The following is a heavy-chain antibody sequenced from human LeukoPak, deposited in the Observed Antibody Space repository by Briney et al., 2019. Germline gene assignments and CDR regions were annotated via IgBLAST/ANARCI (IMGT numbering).Heavy chain of an antibody. CDR1: GNSISSGDNY. CDR3: ARASYSYDINGWVPFDY. D-gene: IGHD3-22*01. J-gene: IGHJ4*02. V-gene: IGHV4-61*02. CDR2: IYTSGST. Sequence: KASETLSLTCTVSGNSISSGDNYWSWIRQPAGKGLEWIGRIYTSGSTNYNPSLKSRVTISGDTSKNQFSLRLSSVTAADTAVYYCARASYSYDINGWVPFDYWGQGTLLTVSS.